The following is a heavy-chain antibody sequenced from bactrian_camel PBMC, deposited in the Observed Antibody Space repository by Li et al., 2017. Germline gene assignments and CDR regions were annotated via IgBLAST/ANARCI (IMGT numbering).Heavy chain of an antibody. D-gene: IGHD6*01. CDR3: VREGLGTGDAWYGAVFVN. J-gene: IGHJ4*01. Sequence: DVQLVESGGLLVQPGGSLRLSCAASGFTFSNDDVNWVRQAPGKGLEWVSRINGGGGNSYYADSVQGRFAISRDNAKNTVYLQLNSLKTEDTAMYYCVREGLGTGDAWYGAVFVNWGQGTQVTVS. V-gene: IGHV3S40*01. CDR2: INGGGGNS. CDR1: GFTFSNDD.